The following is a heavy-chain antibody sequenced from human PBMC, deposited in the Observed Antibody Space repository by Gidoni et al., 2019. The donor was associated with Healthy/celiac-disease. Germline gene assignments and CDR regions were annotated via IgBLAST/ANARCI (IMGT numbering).Heavy chain of an antibody. D-gene: IGHD2-15*01. CDR1: GYTFTGYY. J-gene: IGHJ5*02. CDR2: INPNSGGT. V-gene: IGHV1-2*02. CDR3: ARGYCSGGSCYSYWFDP. Sequence: QVQLVQSGAEVKKPGASVKVSCKASGYTFTGYYMHWVRQAPGQGLEWIGWINPNSGGTNDAQKFQGRVTMTRDTSISTAYMELSRLRSDDTAVYYCARGYCSGGSCYSYWFDPWGQGTLVTVSS.